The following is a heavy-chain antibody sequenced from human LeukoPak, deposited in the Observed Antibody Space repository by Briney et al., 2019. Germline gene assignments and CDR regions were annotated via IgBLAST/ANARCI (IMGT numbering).Heavy chain of an antibody. J-gene: IGHJ6*03. Sequence: SETLSLTCTVSGGSISSYYWSWIRQPPGKGLELVGYIYYSGSTTYNPSLKSRVTISVDTSKNQFFLKLSSVTAADTAVYYCARASSTQNFYLDVWGKGTTVTVSS. D-gene: IGHD6-13*01. CDR3: ARASSTQNFYLDV. CDR1: GGSISSYY. CDR2: IYYSGST. V-gene: IGHV4-59*01.